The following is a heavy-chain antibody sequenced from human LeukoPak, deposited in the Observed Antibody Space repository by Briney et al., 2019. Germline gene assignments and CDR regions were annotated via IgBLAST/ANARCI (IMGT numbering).Heavy chain of an antibody. J-gene: IGHJ5*02. CDR2: ISYDGSNK. V-gene: IGHV3-30*04. CDR3: ARDLRWLGELHWFDP. D-gene: IGHD3-10*01. Sequence: GGSLRLSCAASGFTFSSHAMHWVRQAPGKGLEWVAVISYDGSNKYYADSVKGRFTISRDNSKNTLYLQMNSLRAEDTAVYYCARDLRWLGELHWFDPWGQGTLVTVSS. CDR1: GFTFSSHA.